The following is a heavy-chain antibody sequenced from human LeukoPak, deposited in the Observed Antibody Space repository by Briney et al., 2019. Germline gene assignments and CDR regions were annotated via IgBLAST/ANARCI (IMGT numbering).Heavy chain of an antibody. V-gene: IGHV1-2*02. Sequence: ASVKVSCKTSGYIFSDYYMHWVRQAPGQGPEWMGWINPNSGGTNYAQKFQGRVTMTRDTSISTAYMELSRLRSDDTAVYYCARDFRAAMVSDWFDPWGQGTLVTVSS. D-gene: IGHD5-18*01. CDR3: ARDFRAAMVSDWFDP. CDR2: INPNSGGT. J-gene: IGHJ5*02. CDR1: GYIFSDYY.